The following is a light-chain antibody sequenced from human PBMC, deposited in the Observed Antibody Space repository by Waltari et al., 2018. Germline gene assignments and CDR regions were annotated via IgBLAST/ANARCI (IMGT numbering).Light chain of an antibody. CDR1: SSNIGRKY. J-gene: IGLJ3*02. CDR3: AAWDDSLSVGV. Sequence: QSVLTQPPSASGTPGQRVTIPCSGSSSNIGRKYVQGYQQPPGTAPKLLIYMKNQRPSGVPYLFSGSKSCTSASRSISGLRSEDEADYYCAAWDDSLSVGVFGGGTKLTVL. CDR2: MKN. V-gene: IGLV1-47*01.